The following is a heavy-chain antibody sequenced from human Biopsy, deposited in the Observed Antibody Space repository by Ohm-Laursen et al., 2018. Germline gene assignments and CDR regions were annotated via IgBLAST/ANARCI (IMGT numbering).Heavy chain of an antibody. CDR3: AKGGSITIFGVVINNCFDP. CDR1: GFTYTTFA. D-gene: IGHD3-3*01. Sequence: GSLRLSCTASGFTYTTFAMSWVRQAPGKGPERVSTISANGATSYYADSVKGRFTISRDNSKNTLYLQMNSVRADDTAIYYCAKGGSITIFGVVINNCFDPWGQGTRVTVSS. J-gene: IGHJ5*02. V-gene: IGHV3-23*01. CDR2: ISANGATS.